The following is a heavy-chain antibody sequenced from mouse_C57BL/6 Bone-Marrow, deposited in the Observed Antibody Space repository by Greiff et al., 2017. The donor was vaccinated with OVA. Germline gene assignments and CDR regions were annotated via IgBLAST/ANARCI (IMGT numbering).Heavy chain of an antibody. J-gene: IGHJ4*01. V-gene: IGHV2-2*01. CDR1: GFSLTSYD. CDR2: IWSGGST. Sequence: VQLQQSGPGLVQPSQSLSITCTVSGFSLTSYDVHWVRQSPGKGLEWLGVIWSGGSTDYNAAFISRLSISKDNSKSQVFFKMNSLQADDTAIYYCARNPPPIITTVVATSYYAMDYWGQGTSVTVSS. CDR3: ARNPPPIITTVVATSYYAMDY. D-gene: IGHD1-1*01.